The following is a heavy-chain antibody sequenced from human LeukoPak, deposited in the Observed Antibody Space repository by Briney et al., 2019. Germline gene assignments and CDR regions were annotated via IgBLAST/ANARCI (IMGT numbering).Heavy chain of an antibody. CDR1: GFTFSSYA. CDR2: IWYDGSNE. J-gene: IGHJ4*02. D-gene: IGHD5-24*01. V-gene: IGHV3-33*08. CDR3: ARDSIRDGYNSDYFDY. Sequence: GGSLRLSCAASGFTFSSYAMHWVRQAPGKALEWVAVIWYDGSNEYYADSVKGRFTISRHNSKSTLYLQLNSLRAEDTAVYYCARDSIRDGYNSDYFDYWGQGTLVTVSS.